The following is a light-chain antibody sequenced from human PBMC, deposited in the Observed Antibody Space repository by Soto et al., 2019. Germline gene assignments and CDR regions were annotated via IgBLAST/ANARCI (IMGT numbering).Light chain of an antibody. V-gene: IGKV1-33*01. Sequence: DIQITQSPSALSASVGDRVTITCQASQDIGNYLNWYQQTPGKAPKLLILDASSLDTGVPSRFSGSGSGTDFTFTISSLQSEDIATYYCQQYYNVPITFGQGTRLEIK. CDR1: QDIGNY. J-gene: IGKJ5*01. CDR3: QQYYNVPIT. CDR2: DAS.